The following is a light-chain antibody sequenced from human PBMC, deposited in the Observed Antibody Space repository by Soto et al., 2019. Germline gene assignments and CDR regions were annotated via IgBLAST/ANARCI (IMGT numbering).Light chain of an antibody. CDR2: EVH. CDR3: SSYTGSSPWV. J-gene: IGLJ3*02. Sequence: QSVLTQPASASGSPGQSITISCTGSSSDVGGYNYVSWYQQHPGKAPKLLIYEVHNRPSGVSNRFSGSKSANTASLTLSGLQAEDEADYYCSSYTGSSPWVFGGGTKLTVL. CDR1: SSDVGGYNY. V-gene: IGLV2-14*01.